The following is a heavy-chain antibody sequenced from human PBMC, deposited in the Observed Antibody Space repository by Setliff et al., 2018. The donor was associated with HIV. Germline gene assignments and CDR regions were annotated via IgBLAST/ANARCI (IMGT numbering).Heavy chain of an antibody. CDR1: GFTFSSYA. CDR2: ITGSGAST. D-gene: IGHD2-15*01. J-gene: IGHJ1*01. Sequence: HPGGSLRLSCAASGFTFSSYAMSWVRQAPGKGLEWVSAITGSGASTYYADSVKGRFTISRDNSKNTLHLQMNSLRAEDTAVYYCAKGSPAPKYFQHWGQGTLVTVSS. V-gene: IGHV3-23*01. CDR3: AKGSPAPKYFQH.